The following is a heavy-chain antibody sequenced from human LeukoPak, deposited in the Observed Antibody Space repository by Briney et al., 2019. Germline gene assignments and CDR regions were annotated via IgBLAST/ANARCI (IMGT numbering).Heavy chain of an antibody. V-gene: IGHV7-4-1*01. CDR2: INTNTGNP. D-gene: IGHD2-2*01. CDR3: ATYCSSTSCPLGFDY. CDR1: GYTFTSYA. Sequence: ASVKVSCKASGYTFTSYAMNWVRQAPGQGLEWRGWINTNTGNPTYAQGFTGRFVFSLDTSVSTAYLQICSLKAEDTAVYYCATYCSSTSCPLGFDYWGQGTLVTVSS. J-gene: IGHJ4*02.